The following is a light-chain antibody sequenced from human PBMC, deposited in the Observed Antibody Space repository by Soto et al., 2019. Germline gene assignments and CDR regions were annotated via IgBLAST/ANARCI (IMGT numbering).Light chain of an antibody. CDR3: SSYAGSNHNWV. CDR1: SSDVGGYNY. V-gene: IGLV2-8*01. CDR2: EVS. Sequence: QSALTQPPSASGSPGQSVTISCTGTSSDVGGYNYVSWYQQHPGKAPKLMIYEVSKRPSGVPDRFSGSRSGNTASLTVSGLQAEDEADYYCSSYAGSNHNWVFGGGTKL. J-gene: IGLJ3*02.